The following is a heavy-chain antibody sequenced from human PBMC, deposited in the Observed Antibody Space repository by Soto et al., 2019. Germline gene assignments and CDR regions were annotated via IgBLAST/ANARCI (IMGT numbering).Heavy chain of an antibody. J-gene: IGHJ5*02. CDR2: LSSSSSYI. V-gene: IGHV3-21*01. D-gene: IGHD6-6*01. CDR3: ARVRLKGGIAARNWFDP. Sequence: EVQLVESGGGLVKPGGSLRLSCGASGFTFSSYSMNWVRQGPGKGLEWVSSLSSSSSYIYYADSVKGRFTISRDNAKNSLYLQMNSLRAEDTAVYYCARVRLKGGIAARNWFDPWGQGTLVTVSS. CDR1: GFTFSSYS.